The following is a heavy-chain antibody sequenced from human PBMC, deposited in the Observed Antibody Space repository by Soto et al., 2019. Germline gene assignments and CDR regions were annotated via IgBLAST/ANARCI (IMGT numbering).Heavy chain of an antibody. V-gene: IGHV1-69*01. CDR2: ITLVFGTA. Sequence: QVQLVQSGAEVKKPGSSVKVSCKASGGTFRTYTISWVRQAPGQGLEWMGGITLVFGTADYAQKFQGRVTITADESTSTAYMELSRLRFEDTAVYYCAREGGAPGAFDHWGQGTLVTVSS. D-gene: IGHD7-27*01. J-gene: IGHJ4*02. CDR3: AREGGAPGAFDH. CDR1: GGTFRTYT.